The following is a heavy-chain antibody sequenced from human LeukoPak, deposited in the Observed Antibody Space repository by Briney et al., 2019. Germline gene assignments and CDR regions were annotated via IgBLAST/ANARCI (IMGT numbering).Heavy chain of an antibody. V-gene: IGHV4-30-4*08. CDR1: GGSISSGDYY. Sequence: SETLSLTCTVSGGSISSGDYYWSWIRQPPGKGLEWIVYIYYSGSTYYNPSLKSRVTISVDTSKNQFSLKLSSVTAADTAVYYCARESVPYCGGDCYYYYYYMDVWGKGTTVTVSS. D-gene: IGHD2-21*01. CDR2: IYYSGST. CDR3: ARESVPYCGGDCYYYYYYMDV. J-gene: IGHJ6*03.